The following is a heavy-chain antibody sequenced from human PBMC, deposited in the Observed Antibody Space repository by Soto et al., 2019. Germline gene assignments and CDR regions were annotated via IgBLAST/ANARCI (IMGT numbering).Heavy chain of an antibody. Sequence: ASVKVSCKASGYTFTSYAMHWVRQAPGQRLEWMGWINAGNGNTKYSQKFQGRVTITRDTSASTAYMELSSLRSEDTAVYYCARSEVVGYCSGGSCPKIGDYWGQGTLVTVSS. V-gene: IGHV1-3*01. J-gene: IGHJ4*02. CDR1: GYTFTSYA. D-gene: IGHD2-15*01. CDR2: INAGNGNT. CDR3: ARSEVVGYCSGGSCPKIGDY.